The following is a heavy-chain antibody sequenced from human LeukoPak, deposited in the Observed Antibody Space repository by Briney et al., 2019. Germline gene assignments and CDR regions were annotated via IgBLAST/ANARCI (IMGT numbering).Heavy chain of an antibody. CDR3: ATVTLFRGGYYFDY. V-gene: IGHV3-30*03. CDR2: ISYDGSYK. CDR1: GFTFSDYA. J-gene: IGHJ4*02. Sequence: GGSLRLSCAASGFTFSDYAMNWVLQAPGKGLEWVAVISYDGSYKYYADSVKGRFTISRDNSKDTLYLQMNSLKVEDTAVYYCATVTLFRGGYYFDYWGQGTLVTVSS. D-gene: IGHD3-10*02.